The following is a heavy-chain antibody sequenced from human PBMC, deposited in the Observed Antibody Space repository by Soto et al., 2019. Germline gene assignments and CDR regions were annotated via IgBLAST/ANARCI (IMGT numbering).Heavy chain of an antibody. CDR3: ATSPADRGWFSYFDY. D-gene: IGHD3-10*01. CDR1: EFTVSSKY. V-gene: IGHV3-66*01. J-gene: IGHJ4*02. CDR2: IYAGVTR. Sequence: GGSLRLSCAVSEFTVSSKYMSWVRQAPGKGLEWVSVIYAGVTRYYADSVKGRFIISSDNSRNTVSLQMNSLKAEDTAIYYCATSPADRGWFSYFDYWGQGA.